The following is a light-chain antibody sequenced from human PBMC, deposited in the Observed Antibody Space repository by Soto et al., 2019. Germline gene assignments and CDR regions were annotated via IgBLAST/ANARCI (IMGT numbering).Light chain of an antibody. CDR3: SSYTSSSTQVV. CDR1: SRDVGGYNY. Sequence: QSALTQPASVSGSPGQSITISCPGTSRDVGGYNYVSWYQQHPGKAPKLMIYEVSNRPSGVSNRFSGSKSGNTASLTISGRQAEDEADYYCSSYTSSSTQVVVGGGTKLTVL. J-gene: IGLJ2*01. V-gene: IGLV2-14*01. CDR2: EVS.